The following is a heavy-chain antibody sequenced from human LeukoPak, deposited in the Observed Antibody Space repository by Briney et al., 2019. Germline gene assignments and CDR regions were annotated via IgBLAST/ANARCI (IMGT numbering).Heavy chain of an antibody. CDR2: IYYSGST. D-gene: IGHD2-2*01. CDR1: GGSISSGDYY. CDR3: AIEVPAAPGNYNWFDP. V-gene: IGHV4-30-4*08. J-gene: IGHJ5*02. Sequence: PSQTLSRTCTVSGGSISSGDYYWRWIRQPPGKGLEWIGYIYYSGSTYYNPPLKSRVTISVDTSKNQFSLKLSSVTAADTAVYYCAIEVPAAPGNYNWFDPWGQGTLVTVSS.